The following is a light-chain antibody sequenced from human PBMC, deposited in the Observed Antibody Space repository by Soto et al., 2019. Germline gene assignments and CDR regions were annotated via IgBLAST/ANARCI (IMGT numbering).Light chain of an antibody. CDR1: SSNIGAGYD. CDR3: QSYDSSLSGWV. V-gene: IGLV1-40*01. J-gene: IGLJ3*02. CDR2: GNS. Sequence: QAVVTQPPSVSGAPGQRVTISCTGSSSNIGAGYDVHWYQQLPGTAPKLLIYGNSNRPSGVPDRFSGSKSGTSASLAITGLQAEDEADYYCQSYDSSLSGWVFGGETKLTVL.